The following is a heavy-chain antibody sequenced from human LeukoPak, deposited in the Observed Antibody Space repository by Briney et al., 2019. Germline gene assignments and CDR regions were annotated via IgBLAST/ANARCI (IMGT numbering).Heavy chain of an antibody. CDR3: ARLYGTYPGWFDP. CDR1: GFTFSSYG. D-gene: IGHD4-17*01. Sequence: QPGRSLRLSCAASGFTFSSYGMHWVRQAPGKGLEWVAVIWYDGSNKYYADSVKGRFTISRDNSKNTLYLQMNSLRAEDTAVYYCARLYGTYPGWFDPWGQGTLVTVSS. J-gene: IGHJ5*02. V-gene: IGHV3-33*01. CDR2: IWYDGSNK.